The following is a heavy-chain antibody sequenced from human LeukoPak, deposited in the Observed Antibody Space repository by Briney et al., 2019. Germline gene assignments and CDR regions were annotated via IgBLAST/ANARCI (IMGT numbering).Heavy chain of an antibody. V-gene: IGHV4-4*07. CDR3: ARHFPSIAAAGPVDY. CDR1: GGSISSYY. Sequence: PSETLSLTCTVSGGSISSYYWSWIRQPAGKGLEWIGRIYTSGSTNYNPSLKSRVTISVDTSKNQFSLKLSSVTAADTAVYYCARHFPSIAAAGPVDYWGQGTLVTVSS. CDR2: IYTSGST. D-gene: IGHD6-13*01. J-gene: IGHJ4*02.